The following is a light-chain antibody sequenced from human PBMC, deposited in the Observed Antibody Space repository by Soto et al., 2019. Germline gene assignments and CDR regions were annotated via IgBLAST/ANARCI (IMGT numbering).Light chain of an antibody. CDR1: HSVSIS. CDR3: QQRSNWPTWT. CDR2: AAS. J-gene: IGKJ1*01. V-gene: IGKV3-11*01. Sequence: EIVMTQSPATLSVSPGQRATPSCRASHSVSISLAWYQQKPGQAPRLLIYAASTRATGIPDRFSGSGSGTDFTLTISSLEPEDFAVYYCQQRSNWPTWTFGQGTKVDIK.